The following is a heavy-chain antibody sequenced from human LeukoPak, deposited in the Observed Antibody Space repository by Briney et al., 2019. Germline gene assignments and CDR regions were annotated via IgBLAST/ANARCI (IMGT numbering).Heavy chain of an antibody. V-gene: IGHV1-2*02. CDR1: GYTFTGYY. CDR3: ARDDYGDPYYFDY. CDR2: INPNSGGT. Sequence: GASVKVSCKASGYTFTGYYMHWVRQAPGQGLEWMGWINPNSGGTNYAQKFQGRVTMTTDTSTSTAYMELRSLRSDDTAVYYCARDDYGDPYYFDYWGQGTLVTVSS. J-gene: IGHJ4*02. D-gene: IGHD4-17*01.